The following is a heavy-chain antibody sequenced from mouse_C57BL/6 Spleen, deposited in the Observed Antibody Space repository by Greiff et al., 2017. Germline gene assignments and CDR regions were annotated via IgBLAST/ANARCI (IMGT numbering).Heavy chain of an antibody. CDR3: ARNNSTVVAPAY. Sequence: EVKLVESGGGLVKPGGSLKLSCAASGFTFSDYGMHWVRQAPEKGLEWVAYISSGSSTIYYADTVKGRFTISRDNAKNTLFLHMTSLRSEDTAMYYCARNNSTVVAPAYWGQGTLVTVSA. D-gene: IGHD1-1*01. CDR2: ISSGSSTI. CDR1: GFTFSDYG. J-gene: IGHJ3*01. V-gene: IGHV5-17*01.